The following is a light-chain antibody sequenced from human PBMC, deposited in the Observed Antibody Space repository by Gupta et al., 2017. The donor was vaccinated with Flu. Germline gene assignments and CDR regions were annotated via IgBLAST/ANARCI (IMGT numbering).Light chain of an antibody. V-gene: IGKV1-5*03. J-gene: IGKJ1*01. CDR3: QQDSSAPWT. CDR1: QRISSW. CDR2: TAS. Sequence: IQLTQSRSTLSTSEGDSVITTCRVSQRISSWLSWYQQKPGKAPNLLIFTASNLQSGVPSRFRCGGSGTEFTLTISSLQPDDFATYYWQQDSSAPWTFGQGTKVEIK.